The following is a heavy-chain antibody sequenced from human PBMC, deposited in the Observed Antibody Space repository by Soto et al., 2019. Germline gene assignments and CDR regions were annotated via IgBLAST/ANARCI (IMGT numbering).Heavy chain of an antibody. D-gene: IGHD3-10*01. CDR1: GYTFTTHY. J-gene: IGHJ4*02. CDR3: ARAGENYGSGTFSPPLRYYFNS. CDR2: INPSGGRT. V-gene: IGHV1-46*01. Sequence: QVQLVQSGAEVKKPGASVTVSCKASGYTFTTHYMHWVRQAPGQGLEWMGIINPSGGRTTYALKFQGIVSLTSDTSTNTVYMELSSLGSEDTAVYYCARAGENYGSGTFSPPLRYYFNSWGQGTLVTVST.